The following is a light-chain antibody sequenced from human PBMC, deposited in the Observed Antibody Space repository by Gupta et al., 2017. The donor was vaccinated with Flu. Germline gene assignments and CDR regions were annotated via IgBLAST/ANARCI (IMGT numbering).Light chain of an antibody. CDR1: SSDVGGYKY. Sequence: QSALTQPASVSGSPGQSIPISCTGTSSDVGGYKYVSWYQQHPGKAPKLMIYEVSNRPSGVSNRFSGSKSGNTASLTISGLQAEDEADYFCSSYTSSSTVGVIFGGGTKLTVL. CDR3: SSYTSSSTVGVI. J-gene: IGLJ2*01. V-gene: IGLV2-14*01. CDR2: EVS.